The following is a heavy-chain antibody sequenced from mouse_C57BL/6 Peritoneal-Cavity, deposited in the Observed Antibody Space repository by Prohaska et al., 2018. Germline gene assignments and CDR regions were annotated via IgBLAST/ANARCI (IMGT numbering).Heavy chain of an antibody. D-gene: IGHD1-1*01. CDR2: LHPGSGST. V-gene: IGHV1-55*01. J-gene: IGHJ3*01. Sequence: PVQGFERIGDLHPGSGSTNYNEKYKSKTTLTVDTSSSTAYMELSSLTSEVSALYYCARYTPGSSYGFAYWGQETLDTGSA. CDR3: ARYTPGSSYGFAY.